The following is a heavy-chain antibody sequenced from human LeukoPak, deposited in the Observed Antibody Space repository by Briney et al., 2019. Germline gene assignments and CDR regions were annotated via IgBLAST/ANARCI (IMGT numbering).Heavy chain of an antibody. CDR3: ARERYYYGSSGLKFFAY. CDR1: GFTFSDYY. J-gene: IGHJ4*02. D-gene: IGHD3-22*01. Sequence: GGSLRLSCAASGFTFSDYYMSWIRQAPGKGLEWVSYISNSGSTIYNADFVKGRFTISRDSAKKSLYLQMNSLRSDDTAVYYCARERYYYGSSGLKFFAYWGQGTLVTVSS. CDR2: ISNSGSTI. V-gene: IGHV3-11*04.